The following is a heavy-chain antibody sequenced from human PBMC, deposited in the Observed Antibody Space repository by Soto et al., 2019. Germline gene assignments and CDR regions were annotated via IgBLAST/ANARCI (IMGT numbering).Heavy chain of an antibody. CDR1: GFTFSSYA. CDR3: AKDQAVTMIVVVITHFDY. CDR2: ISGSGGST. J-gene: IGHJ4*02. D-gene: IGHD3-22*01. Sequence: GGSLRLSCAASGFTFSSYAMSWVRQAPGKGLEWVSAISGSGGSTYYADSVKGRFTISRDNSKNTLYLQMNSLRAEDTAVYYCAKDQAVTMIVVVITHFDYWGQGTLVTVSS. V-gene: IGHV3-23*01.